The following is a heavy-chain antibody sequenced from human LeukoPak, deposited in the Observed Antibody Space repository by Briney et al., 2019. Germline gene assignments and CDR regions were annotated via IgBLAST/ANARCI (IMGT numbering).Heavy chain of an antibody. V-gene: IGHV4-59*08. CDR3: ARQSGSGWPFDY. J-gene: IGHJ4*02. Sequence: ESSETLSLTCTVSGVSISSYYWSWLRQPPGKGLEWIGYIYYSGSTNYNPSLKSRVTISVDTSKNQFSLKLSSVTAADTAVYYCARQSGSGWPFDYWGQGTLVTVSS. CDR1: GVSISSYY. D-gene: IGHD6-19*01. CDR2: IYYSGST.